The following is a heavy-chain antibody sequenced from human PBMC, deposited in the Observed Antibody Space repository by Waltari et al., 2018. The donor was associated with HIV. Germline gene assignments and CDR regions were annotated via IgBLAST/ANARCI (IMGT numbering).Heavy chain of an antibody. D-gene: IGHD5-12*01. CDR2: FYLSGRT. CDR1: GYSISSGYY. J-gene: IGHJ4*02. V-gene: IGHV4-38-2*02. CDR3: AREVYSGYDRGIDY. Sequence: QVQLQESGPGLVKPSETLSLTCAVSGYSISSGYYWGWIRQPPGKGLVWIGSFYLSGRTYYNPSLKSRVTISVDTSKNQFSLKLSSVIAADTAVYYCAREVYSGYDRGIDYWGQGTLVTVSS.